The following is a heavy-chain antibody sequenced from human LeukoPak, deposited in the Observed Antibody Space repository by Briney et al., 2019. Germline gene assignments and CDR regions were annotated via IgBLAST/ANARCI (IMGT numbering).Heavy chain of an antibody. CDR1: GFTFSSYA. Sequence: PGGSLRLSCAASGFTFSSYAMSWVRQAPGKGLEWVSAISGSGGSTYYADSVKGRFTISRDNSKNTLYLQMNSLRAEDTAVYYCASYYYHSSRYRDPYFDYWGQGILVTVSS. CDR2: ISGSGGST. J-gene: IGHJ4*02. CDR3: ASYYYHSSRYRDPYFDY. D-gene: IGHD3-22*01. V-gene: IGHV3-23*01.